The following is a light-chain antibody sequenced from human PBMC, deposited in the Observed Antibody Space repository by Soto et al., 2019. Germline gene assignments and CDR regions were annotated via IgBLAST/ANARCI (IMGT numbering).Light chain of an antibody. Sequence: QSVLTQPRSVSGSPGQSVIISRTGTSSDVGGYKYVSWYQQHPGKAPKLVIYDVSERPSGVPDRFSGSKSGNTASLTISGLQAEDEADYHCCSYAGSSVWVFGGGTKVTVL. V-gene: IGLV2-11*01. J-gene: IGLJ3*02. CDR2: DVS. CDR1: SSDVGGYKY. CDR3: CSYAGSSVWV.